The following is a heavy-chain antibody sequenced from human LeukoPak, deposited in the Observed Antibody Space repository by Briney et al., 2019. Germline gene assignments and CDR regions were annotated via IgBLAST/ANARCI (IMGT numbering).Heavy chain of an antibody. J-gene: IGHJ4*02. D-gene: IGHD4-17*01. V-gene: IGHV3-9*01. CDR2: ISWNSVSI. CDR1: GFTFDDYA. CDR3: AKVTLGDYAFDY. Sequence: GGSLRLSCAASGFTFDDYAMHWVRQAPGKGLEWVSGISWNSVSIDYVDSVKGRFTISRDNAKSSLYLQMNSLRAEDTALYYCAKVTLGDYAFDYWGQGTLVTVSS.